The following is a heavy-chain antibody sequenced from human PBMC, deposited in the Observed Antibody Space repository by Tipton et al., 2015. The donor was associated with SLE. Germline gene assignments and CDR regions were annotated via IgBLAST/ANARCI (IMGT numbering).Heavy chain of an antibody. D-gene: IGHD1-7*01. V-gene: IGHV4-39*01. J-gene: IGHJ6*03. Sequence: TLSLTCTVSAGSITSSSYYWSWIRQRPGKGLEWIGTIYHSGSTYYNPSLKSRVTISVDTSKNQFSLKLRSVTAADTAVYYCARLKGRLELPGYHYYMDVWGKGTTVTVSS. CDR2: IYHSGST. CDR3: ARLKGRLELPGYHYYMDV. CDR1: AGSITSSSYY.